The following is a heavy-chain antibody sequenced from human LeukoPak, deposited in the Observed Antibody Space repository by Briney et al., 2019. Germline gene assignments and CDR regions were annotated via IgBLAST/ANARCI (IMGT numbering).Heavy chain of an antibody. D-gene: IGHD3-3*01. Sequence: GGSLRLSCAASGFTFDDYAMHWVRQAPGKGLEWVSAMSGSGYYTYYVESVKGRFTISRDNSKNTLYLHMNSLRADDTAVYYCAKMEGQRLYDYCMDVWGRGTTVTVSS. CDR1: GFTFDDYA. CDR3: AKMEGQRLYDYCMDV. V-gene: IGHV3-23*01. CDR2: MSGSGYYT. J-gene: IGHJ6*03.